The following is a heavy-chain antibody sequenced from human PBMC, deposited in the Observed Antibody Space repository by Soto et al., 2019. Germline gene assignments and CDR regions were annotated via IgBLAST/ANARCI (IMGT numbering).Heavy chain of an antibody. D-gene: IGHD3-3*01. CDR2: IYYSGNT. CDR3: ARRYYDFWSGLHYWYFDL. J-gene: IGHJ2*01. Sequence: SETLSLTCTVSGGSISSYYWSWIRQPPGKELEWIGYIYYSGNTNYNPSLKSRVTISVDTSRNQFSLKLTSMTAADTAVYYCARRYYDFWSGLHYWYFDLWGRGALVTVSS. CDR1: GGSISSYY. V-gene: IGHV4-59*08.